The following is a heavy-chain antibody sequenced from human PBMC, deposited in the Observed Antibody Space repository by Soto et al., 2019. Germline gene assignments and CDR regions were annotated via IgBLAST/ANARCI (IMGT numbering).Heavy chain of an antibody. CDR2: IYYSGST. Sequence: SSETLSLTCTFSGGSISSGGYYLSWIRQHPGKGLEWIGYIYYSGSTYYNPSLKSRVTISVDTSKNQFSLKLSSVTAADTAVYYCARGQRYCSGGSCYGDFDYWGQGTLVTVSS. V-gene: IGHV4-31*03. D-gene: IGHD2-15*01. CDR3: ARGQRYCSGGSCYGDFDY. J-gene: IGHJ4*02. CDR1: GGSISSGGYY.